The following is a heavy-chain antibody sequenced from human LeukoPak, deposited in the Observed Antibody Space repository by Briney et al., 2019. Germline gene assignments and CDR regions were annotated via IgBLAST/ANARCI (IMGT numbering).Heavy chain of an antibody. CDR3: VRGGYYYWFMDV. CDR2: INHSGST. Sequence: KPSETLSLTCAVYGGSFSGYYWSWIRQPPGKGLEWIGEINHSGSTNYNPSLKSRVTISVDTSKNQFSLKVSSVTAADSAVYYCVRGGYYYWFMDVWGKGATVTVSS. J-gene: IGHJ6*03. CDR1: GGSFSGYY. V-gene: IGHV4-34*01.